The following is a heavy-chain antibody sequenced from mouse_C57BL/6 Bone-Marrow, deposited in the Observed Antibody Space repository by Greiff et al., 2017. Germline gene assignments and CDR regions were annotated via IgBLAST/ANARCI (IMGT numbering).Heavy chain of an antibody. CDR3: ARDFSNYYGSSSYYFDY. J-gene: IGHJ2*01. Sequence: QVQLQQPGAALVNPGASVKLSCKASCYTFTSYCLQWVKQRPGQGLEWIGEIDPSDSYTNYNQKFKGKATLTVDTSSSTAYMQLSSLTSEDSAVYYCARDFSNYYGSSSYYFDYWGQRTTLPVSS. V-gene: IGHV1-50*01. CDR2: IDPSDSYT. D-gene: IGHD1-1*01. CDR1: CYTFTSYC.